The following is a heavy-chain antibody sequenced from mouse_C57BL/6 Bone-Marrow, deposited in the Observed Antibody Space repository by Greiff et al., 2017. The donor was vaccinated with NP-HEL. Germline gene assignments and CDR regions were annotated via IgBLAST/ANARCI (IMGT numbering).Heavy chain of an antibody. CDR2: ISSGGSYT. Sequence: DVQLVESGGDLVKPGGSLKLSCAASGFTFSSYGMSWVRQTPDKRLEWVATISSGGSYTYYPDSVKGRFTISRDNAKNTLYLQMSSLKSEDTAMYYCARQGCGNYAWFAYWGQGTLVTVSA. CDR1: GFTFSSYG. V-gene: IGHV5-6*01. J-gene: IGHJ3*01. D-gene: IGHD2-1*01. CDR3: ARQGCGNYAWFAY.